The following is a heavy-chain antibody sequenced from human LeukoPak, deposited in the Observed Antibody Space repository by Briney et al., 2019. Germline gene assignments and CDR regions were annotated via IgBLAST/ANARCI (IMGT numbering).Heavy chain of an antibody. D-gene: IGHD2-2*01. J-gene: IGHJ4*02. Sequence: SVKVSCKASGYTFTSYGISWVRQAPGQGLEWMGRIIPIFGTANYAQKFQGRVTITTDESTSTAYMELSSLRSEDTAVYYCARDYCSSTSCRYYFDYWGQGTLVTVSS. V-gene: IGHV1-69*05. CDR2: IIPIFGTA. CDR3: ARDYCSSTSCRYYFDY. CDR1: GYTFTSYG.